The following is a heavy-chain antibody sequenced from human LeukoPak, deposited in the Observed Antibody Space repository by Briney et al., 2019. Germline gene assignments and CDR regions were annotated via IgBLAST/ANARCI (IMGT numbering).Heavy chain of an antibody. J-gene: IGHJ5*02. CDR1: GFTFSSYA. D-gene: IGHD6-13*01. Sequence: GGSLRLSCAASGFTFSSYAMHWVRQAPGKGLEWVAVISYDGSNKYYADSVNGRFTISRDNSKNTLYLQMNSLRAEDTAVYYCARVLRQQRVLLPWGQGTLVTVSS. CDR3: ARVLRQQRVLLP. CDR2: ISYDGSNK. V-gene: IGHV3-30*04.